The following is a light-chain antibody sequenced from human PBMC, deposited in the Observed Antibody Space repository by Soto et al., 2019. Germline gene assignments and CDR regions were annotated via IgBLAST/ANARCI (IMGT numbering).Light chain of an antibody. CDR2: EDN. V-gene: IGLV1-51*02. CDR3: GSWDSSLTGGV. Sequence: QSVLTQPHSVSAAPGQQVTISCSGSSPNIGNNIVSWYQQLPGTAPKLLIYEDNKRPSGIPDRFSGSKSVTSATLGSTGLQTGDEAEYYCGSWDSSLTGGVFGGGTKLTVL. J-gene: IGLJ2*01. CDR1: SPNIGNNI.